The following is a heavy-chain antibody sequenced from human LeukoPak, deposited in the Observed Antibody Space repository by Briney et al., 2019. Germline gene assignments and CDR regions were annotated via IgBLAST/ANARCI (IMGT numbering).Heavy chain of an antibody. J-gene: IGHJ5*02. V-gene: IGHV3-30-3*01. D-gene: IGHD3-10*01. Sequence: GRSLRLSCAASGFTFSTYAMHWVRQAPGKGLEWVAVISYDGSNKDIADSVKGRFTISRDNSKNTLYLQMNSLRAEDTAVYYCARGNLLGFGELARANWFDPWGQGTLVTVSS. CDR2: ISYDGSNK. CDR1: GFTFSTYA. CDR3: ARGNLLGFGELARANWFDP.